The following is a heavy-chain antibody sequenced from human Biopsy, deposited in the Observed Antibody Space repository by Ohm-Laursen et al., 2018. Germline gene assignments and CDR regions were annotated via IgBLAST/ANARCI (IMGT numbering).Heavy chain of an antibody. D-gene: IGHD6-19*01. V-gene: IGHV4-61*01. Sequence: SDTLSLTCTVSGDSVSSGSFYWTWIRQPPRQGLEYIGYIYDRGSTANYNPSLESRVTMSVDMPKNQFSLKLSSVTAADTAIYYCARGMRSSGWPYFDSWGQGTLVTVSS. CDR3: ARGMRSSGWPYFDS. J-gene: IGHJ4*02. CDR1: GDSVSSGSFY. CDR2: IYDRGSTA.